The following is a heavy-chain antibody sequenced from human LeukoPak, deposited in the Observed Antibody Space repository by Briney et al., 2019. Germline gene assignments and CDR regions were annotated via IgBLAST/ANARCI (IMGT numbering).Heavy chain of an antibody. Sequence: PSETLSLTCTVSGGSLRSSGHWWAWIRQPPGKGLEWIGSIHYSGKVYYNPSLKSRVTTSVDTSTDQFSLRLSSATAADTAIYYCARQSGDQSSAWYFDAWGRGTLVTVSS. D-gene: IGHD6-19*01. V-gene: IGHV4-39*01. CDR2: IHYSGKV. CDR1: GGSLRSSGHW. CDR3: ARQSGDQSSAWYFDA. J-gene: IGHJ4*02.